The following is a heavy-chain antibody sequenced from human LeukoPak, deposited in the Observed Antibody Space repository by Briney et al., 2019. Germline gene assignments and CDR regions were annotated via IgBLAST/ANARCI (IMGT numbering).Heavy chain of an antibody. CDR3: ARDHNWGLDY. D-gene: IGHD7-27*01. J-gene: IGHJ4*02. Sequence: GSLRLSCAASGFTFSSYSMNWVRQAPGKGLEWLSYISGSTSTIYYADSVKGRFTISRDNAKNSLYLQMNSLRDEDTAVYFCARDHNWGLDYWGQGTLVTVSS. V-gene: IGHV3-48*02. CDR2: ISGSTSTI. CDR1: GFTFSSYS.